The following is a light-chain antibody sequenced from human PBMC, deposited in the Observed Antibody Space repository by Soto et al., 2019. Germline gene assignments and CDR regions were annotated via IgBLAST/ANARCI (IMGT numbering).Light chain of an antibody. J-gene: IGLJ1*01. V-gene: IGLV1-40*01. Sequence: QSVLTQPPSVSGAPGQRITISCTGSSSNIGSPYDVHWYQLLSGTAPKLLIYGDNNRPSGIPDRFSGSKSGTSASLAITGLRAEDEADYYCQSYDNTLSGSRVFGTGTKLTVL. CDR3: QSYDNTLSGSRV. CDR1: SSNIGSPYD. CDR2: GDN.